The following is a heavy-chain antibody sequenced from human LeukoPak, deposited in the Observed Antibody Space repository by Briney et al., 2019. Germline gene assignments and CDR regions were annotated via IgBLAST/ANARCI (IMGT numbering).Heavy chain of an antibody. CDR2: IIPIFGTA. CDR1: GGTFSSYT. J-gene: IGHJ4*02. D-gene: IGHD5-18*01. V-gene: IGHV1-69*05. CDR3: ARASPLYDVDTAMAFDY. Sequence: SVKVSCKASGGTFSSYTISWVRQAPGQGLEWMGGIIPIFGTANYAQKFQGRVTITTDESTSTAYMELSSLRSEDTAVYYCARASPLYDVDTAMAFDYWGQGTLVTVSS.